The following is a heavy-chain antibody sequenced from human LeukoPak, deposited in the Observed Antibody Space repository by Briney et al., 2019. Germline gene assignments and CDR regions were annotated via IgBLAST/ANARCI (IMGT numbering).Heavy chain of an antibody. CDR3: AREDGGSSSSGI. D-gene: IGHD6-6*01. CDR1: GGSISSYY. V-gene: IGHV4-59*12. J-gene: IGHJ4*02. CDR2: IYYSGST. Sequence: PSETLSLTCTVSGGSISSYYWSWIRQPPGKGLEWIGYIYYSGSTNYNPSLKSRVTMSVDTSKNQFSLKLSSVTAADTAVYYCAREDGGSSSSGIWGQGTLVTVSS.